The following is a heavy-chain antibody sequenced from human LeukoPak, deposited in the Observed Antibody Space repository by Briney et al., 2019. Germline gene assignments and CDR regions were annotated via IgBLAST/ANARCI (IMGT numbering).Heavy chain of an antibody. D-gene: IGHD3-22*01. Sequence: GGSLRLSCAASGLTFSSYSFNWVRQAPGKGLEWVSCITLISSDKHYADSVKGRFTISRDNAKNTLYLQMNSQRGEGTAVYYSATLSRNIDNSVYYYYYDYWGQGTLVTVSS. J-gene: IGHJ4*02. CDR2: ITLISSDK. CDR1: GLTFSSYS. CDR3: ATLSRNIDNSVYYYYYDY. V-gene: IGHV3-21*04.